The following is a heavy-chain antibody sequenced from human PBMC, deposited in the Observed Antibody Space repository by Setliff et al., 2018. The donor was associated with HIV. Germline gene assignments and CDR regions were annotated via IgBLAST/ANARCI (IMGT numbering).Heavy chain of an antibody. D-gene: IGHD6-19*01. Sequence: SETLSLTCNVSGGSISRNYYWGWIRQPPDKGLEWIGSVHYSGSTSYNPSLKSRVTISVDTSKNQFSLKLSSVTAADTAVYYCARRSGWSLDYWGQGTLVTFSS. CDR1: GGSISRNYY. V-gene: IGHV4-39*07. CDR2: VHYSGST. CDR3: ARRSGWSLDY. J-gene: IGHJ4*02.